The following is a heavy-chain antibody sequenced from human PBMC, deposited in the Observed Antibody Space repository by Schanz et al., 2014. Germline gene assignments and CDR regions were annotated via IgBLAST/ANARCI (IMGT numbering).Heavy chain of an antibody. Sequence: QVQLVESGGGLVKPGGSLRLSCAASGLTFSDYYMTWIRQAPGKGLEWVSDISDSGDSTHYADSVKGRFTISRDNAKNSLFLQMNSPSAEDTAVYYCAKVAPAASYLDSWGLGTLVTVSS. CDR3: AKVAPAASYLDS. J-gene: IGHJ4*02. CDR2: ISDSGDST. D-gene: IGHD2-2*01. V-gene: IGHV3-11*01. CDR1: GLTFSDYY.